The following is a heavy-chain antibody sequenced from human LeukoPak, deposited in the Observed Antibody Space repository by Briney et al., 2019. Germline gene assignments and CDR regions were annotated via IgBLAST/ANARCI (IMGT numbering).Heavy chain of an antibody. Sequence: GGSLRLSCAASGFTFSSYGMHWVRQAPGKGLEWVAVIWYDGSNKYYADSVKGRFTISRDNSKNTLYLQMNSLRAEDTAVYYCASTRAVWFGDPGYYGMDVWGKGPRSPSPQ. D-gene: IGHD3-10*01. CDR3: ASTRAVWFGDPGYYGMDV. CDR2: IWYDGSNK. CDR1: GFTFSSYG. J-gene: IGHJ6*04. V-gene: IGHV3-33*01.